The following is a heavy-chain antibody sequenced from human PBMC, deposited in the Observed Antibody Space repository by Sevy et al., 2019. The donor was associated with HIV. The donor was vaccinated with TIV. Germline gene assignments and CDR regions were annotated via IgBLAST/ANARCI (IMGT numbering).Heavy chain of an antibody. CDR2: ITSNSGGT. Sequence: ASVKVSCKASGYTFSGYSIHWVRQAPGQGLEWMGRITSNSGGTHFPQRFQGRVTMTSDPSISTVYVEVKSLRSDDTAVYYCARVGLRGFLDPPEPMDVWGQGTAVTVSS. V-gene: IGHV1-2*06. D-gene: IGHD1-1*01. J-gene: IGHJ6*02. CDR3: ARVGLRGFLDPPEPMDV. CDR1: GYTFSGYS.